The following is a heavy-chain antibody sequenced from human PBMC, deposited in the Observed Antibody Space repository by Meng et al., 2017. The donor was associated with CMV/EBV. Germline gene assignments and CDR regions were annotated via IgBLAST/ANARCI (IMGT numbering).Heavy chain of an antibody. CDR2: ISYDGSNK. CDR1: GFTFSSYA. J-gene: IGHJ6*02. V-gene: IGHV3-30*04. Sequence: GESLKISCAASGFTFSSYAMHWVRQAPGKGLEWVAVISYDGSNKYYADSVKGRFTISRGNSKNTLYLQMNSLRAEDTAVYYCAEAYDYYYYYGMDVWGQGTTVTVSS. D-gene: IGHD2-21*01. CDR3: AEAYDYYYYYGMDV.